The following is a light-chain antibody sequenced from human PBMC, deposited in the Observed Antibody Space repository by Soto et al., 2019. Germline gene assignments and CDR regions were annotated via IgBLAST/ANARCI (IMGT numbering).Light chain of an antibody. V-gene: IGKV3-11*01. Sequence: EIVLTQSPATLSLSPGERATLSCRASQSIGNYFAWYQQHPGQAPRLLIYDAPYRATGIPARFSGSGSGTDFTLTISSLEPEDFAVYYCQQRSNWYTFGQGTKLEIK. J-gene: IGKJ2*01. CDR2: DAP. CDR3: QQRSNWYT. CDR1: QSIGNY.